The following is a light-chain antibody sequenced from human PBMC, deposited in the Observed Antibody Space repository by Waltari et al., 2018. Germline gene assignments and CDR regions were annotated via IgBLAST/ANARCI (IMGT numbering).Light chain of an antibody. J-gene: IGLJ3*02. Sequence: QSVLTQPPSAPGTPGQRVTISCSGSLPTIERHTVNRYRQLPGTAPKPLIYGDNQRPSGVPDRFSGSKSGTSASLAISGLQSADEADYYCAGWDDSLNGPVFGGGTKLTVL. V-gene: IGLV1-44*01. CDR3: AGWDDSLNGPV. CDR1: LPTIERHT. CDR2: GDN.